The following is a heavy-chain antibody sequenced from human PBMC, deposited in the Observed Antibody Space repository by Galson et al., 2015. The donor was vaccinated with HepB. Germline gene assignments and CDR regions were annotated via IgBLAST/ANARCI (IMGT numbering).Heavy chain of an antibody. CDR2: IYYSGST. V-gene: IGHV4-39*01. D-gene: IGHD3-9*01. CDR3: ARIGNYDILTGYSWAFDI. J-gene: IGHJ3*02. CDR1: GGSISSSSYY. Sequence: ETLSLTCTVSGGSISSSSYYWGWIRQPPGKGLEWIGSIYYSGSTYYNPSLKSRVTISVDTSKNQFSLKLSSVTAADTAVYYCARIGNYDILTGYSWAFDIWGQGTMVTVSS.